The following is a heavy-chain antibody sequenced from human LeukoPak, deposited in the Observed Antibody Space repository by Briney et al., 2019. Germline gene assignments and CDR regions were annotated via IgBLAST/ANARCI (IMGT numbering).Heavy chain of an antibody. CDR1: GFTFRSYG. D-gene: IGHD6-13*01. CDR2: INWKSNNI. V-gene: IGHV3-9*01. Sequence: GGSLRLSCAASGFTFRSYGMHWVRQAPGKGLEWVSGINWKSNNIGYADSVKGRFTISRDNAKNSLYLQMNSLRTEDTALYYCARDRAGYFYAMDVWGQGTSVTVSS. J-gene: IGHJ6*02. CDR3: ARDRAGYFYAMDV.